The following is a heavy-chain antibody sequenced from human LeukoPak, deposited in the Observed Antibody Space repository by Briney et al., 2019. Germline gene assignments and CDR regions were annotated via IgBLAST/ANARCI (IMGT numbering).Heavy chain of an antibody. CDR2: INPTGGST. V-gene: IGHV1-46*01. CDR3: ARDNSVGDNAWWFDP. CDR1: GFTFTGYY. Sequence: ASGKVSCKASGFTFTGYYMHWVRQAPGQELEWMGLINPTGGSTGYAQKFQGRVTMTRDMSTSTDYMELSSLRSEDTAIYYCARDNSVGDNAWWFDPWGQGTLVTVSS. D-gene: IGHD1-26*01. J-gene: IGHJ5*02.